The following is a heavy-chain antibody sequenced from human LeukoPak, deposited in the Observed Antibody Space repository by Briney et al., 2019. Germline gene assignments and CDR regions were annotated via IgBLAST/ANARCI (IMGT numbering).Heavy chain of an antibody. D-gene: IGHD1-26*01. Sequence: GGSLRLSCAVSGFTFSSYWMSWVRQAPGKGLEWVANIKQDGSEKYYVDSVKGRFTISRDNAKNSLYLQMNSLRAEDTAVYYCARVSGSYYYFDYWGQGTLVTVSS. CDR3: ARVSGSYYYFDY. V-gene: IGHV3-7*01. CDR1: GFTFSSYW. J-gene: IGHJ4*02. CDR2: IKQDGSEK.